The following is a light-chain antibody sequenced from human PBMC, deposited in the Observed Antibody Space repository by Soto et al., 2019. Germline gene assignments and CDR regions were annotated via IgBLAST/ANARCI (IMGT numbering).Light chain of an antibody. V-gene: IGKV1-6*01. Sequence: AIQMTQSPSSLSASVGDRVTITCRASQDIRNELGWYQQKPGIAPKLLIYVASSLQSGVPSRFSGSGSGTDFTLTISSLQPEDFATYYCLQDYNYPRTFGQGTKVEIK. J-gene: IGKJ1*01. CDR3: LQDYNYPRT. CDR1: QDIRNE. CDR2: VAS.